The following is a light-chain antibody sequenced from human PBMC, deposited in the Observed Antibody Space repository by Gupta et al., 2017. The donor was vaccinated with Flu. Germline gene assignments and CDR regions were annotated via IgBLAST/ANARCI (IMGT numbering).Light chain of an antibody. V-gene: IGKV1-12*01. CDR1: QGINPW. CDR3: HQANNIRPRIT. CDR2: SAS. Sequence: DIQMTQSPCYVSASVGDRVTITCRASQGINPWLAWYQQKPGKAPNLLLYSASILQSGDPSSCCGSRCARDFTITISSLQPADFSTFYCHQANNIRPRITFGGGTQVEIK. J-gene: IGKJ4*01.